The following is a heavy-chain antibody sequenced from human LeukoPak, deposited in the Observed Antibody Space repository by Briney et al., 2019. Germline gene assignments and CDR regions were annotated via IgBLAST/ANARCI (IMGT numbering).Heavy chain of an antibody. CDR1: GGSITTYY. CDR3: ARGWGYDVGEYFQH. CDR2: IDYSGST. V-gene: IGHV4-59*08. D-gene: IGHD5-12*01. Sequence: SETLSLTCTVSGGSITTYYWSWIRQPPGKGLEWIGYIDYSGSTNYNPSLESRVTISVDTSKNQFSLKLNSVTAADTAVYYCARGWGYDVGEYFQHWGQGTLVTVSS. J-gene: IGHJ1*01.